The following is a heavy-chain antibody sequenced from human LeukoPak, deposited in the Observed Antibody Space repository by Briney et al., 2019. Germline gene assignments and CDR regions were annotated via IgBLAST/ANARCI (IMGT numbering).Heavy chain of an antibody. J-gene: IGHJ4*02. CDR1: GDSFSGYY. Sequence: SETLSLTCAVYGDSFSGYYWSWIRQPPGKGLEWIAEINHRGTTHYNPSLKSRVNISADTSKNQFSLHLDSVTAADTAVYYCARSWAGMYYPFYYFDYWGQGTLVSVSS. CDR2: INHRGTT. CDR3: ARSWAGMYYPFYYFDY. V-gene: IGHV4-34*01. D-gene: IGHD1-26*01.